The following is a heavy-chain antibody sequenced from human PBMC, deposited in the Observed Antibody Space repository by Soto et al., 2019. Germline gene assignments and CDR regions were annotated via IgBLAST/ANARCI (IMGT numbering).Heavy chain of an antibody. CDR1: GGSISSGGYY. Sequence: SETLSLTCTVSGGSISSGGYYWSWIRQHPGKGLEWIGYIYYSGSTYYNPSLKSRVTISVDTSKNQFSLKLSSVTAADTAVYYCARDHPLVSDYYYYGMDVWGQGTTVTVSS. J-gene: IGHJ6*02. V-gene: IGHV4-31*03. D-gene: IGHD3-16*01. CDR2: IYYSGST. CDR3: ARDHPLVSDYYYYGMDV.